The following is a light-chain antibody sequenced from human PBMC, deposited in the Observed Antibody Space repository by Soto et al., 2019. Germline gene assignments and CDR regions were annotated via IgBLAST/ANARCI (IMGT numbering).Light chain of an antibody. J-gene: IGKJ4*01. CDR2: GAS. Sequence: EIVLTQSPGTLSLSPGERATLSCRASQSVSSSYLAWYQQKPGQAPRLLIYGASSRATGIPDRFSGSGSGTDFTLTISRLEPEDFAGYYCQQYDSSPLTFGGGTKVEIK. CDR1: QSVSSSY. V-gene: IGKV3-20*01. CDR3: QQYDSSPLT.